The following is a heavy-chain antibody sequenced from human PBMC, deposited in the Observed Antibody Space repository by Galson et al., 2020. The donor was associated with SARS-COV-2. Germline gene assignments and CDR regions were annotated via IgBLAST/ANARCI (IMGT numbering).Heavy chain of an antibody. CDR2: VDWEDDK. CDR3: ARTPGGVVVSFDY. Sequence: GPTLVKPTQTLTLTCTFSGFSLNTGGMRVSWIRQPPGKALEWLALVDWEDDKYYNTSLKTRLTISKDTSKNQVVLTMTNMDPGDTATYYCARTPGGVVVSFDYWGQGMLVTVSS. V-gene: IGHV2-70*12. J-gene: IGHJ4*02. D-gene: IGHD3-16*01. CDR1: GFSLNTGGMR.